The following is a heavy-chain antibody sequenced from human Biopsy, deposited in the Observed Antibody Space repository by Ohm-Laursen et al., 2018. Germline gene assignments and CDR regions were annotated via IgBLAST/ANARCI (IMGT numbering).Heavy chain of an antibody. J-gene: IGHJ4*02. CDR3: ARGRRTSGWPYFDN. D-gene: IGHD6-19*01. CDR2: IYSGGNT. V-gene: IGHV4-61*01. Sequence: SDTLFLTCTVSGDSLTSGPENWSWIRQSPGQGLEYIGFIYSGGNTNYNPSLKNRVTMSVDTSKNQFYLKLYSVTAADTAVYYCARGRRTSGWPYFDNWGQGALVSVSP. CDR1: GDSLTSGPEN.